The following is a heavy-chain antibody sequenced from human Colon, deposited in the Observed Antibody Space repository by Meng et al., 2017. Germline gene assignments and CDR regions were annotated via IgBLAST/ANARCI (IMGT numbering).Heavy chain of an antibody. CDR2: INADSGGT. CDR3: AKIHLGDSGLDY. Sequence: QVMLLNFGSELKKPGASVKGCCKASGYSLSGYYMLWLRQVPGQGLEWMGRINADSGGTNYAEKFQGRVTLTRDTSINTAYMEVTSLRSDDTAVYYCAKIHLGDSGLDYWGQGTLVTVSS. J-gene: IGHJ4*02. V-gene: IGHV1-2*06. CDR1: GYSLSGYY. D-gene: IGHD6-19*01.